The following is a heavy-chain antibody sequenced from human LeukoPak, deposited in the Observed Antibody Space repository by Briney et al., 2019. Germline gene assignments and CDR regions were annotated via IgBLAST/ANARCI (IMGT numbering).Heavy chain of an antibody. CDR3: TKSGPPDPY. D-gene: IGHD1-14*01. CDR1: GLTVYTND. V-gene: IGHV3-53*01. CDR2: LYSGGRT. Sequence: PGGSLRHSCAAPGLTVYTNDMSLVRQAPGKRLEWVSILYSGGRTYYGDSVKGRFTISRDNSRNTLYLQMNSLRAEDTAMYYCTKSGPPDPYWGQGTMVTVSS. J-gene: IGHJ3*01.